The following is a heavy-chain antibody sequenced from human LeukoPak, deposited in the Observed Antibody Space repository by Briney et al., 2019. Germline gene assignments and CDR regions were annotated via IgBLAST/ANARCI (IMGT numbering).Heavy chain of an antibody. CDR1: GGSISSSNYY. CDR3: ARRSSSWPYYFDY. V-gene: IGHV4-39*01. CDR2: IYYSGNT. D-gene: IGHD6-13*01. J-gene: IGHJ4*02. Sequence: SETLSLTCAVSGGSISSSNYYWGWIRQPPGKGLEWIGSIYYSGNTYYNPSLKSRVTISVDTSKNQFSLNLSSVTAADTAVYYCARRSSSWPYYFDYWGQGTLVTVSS.